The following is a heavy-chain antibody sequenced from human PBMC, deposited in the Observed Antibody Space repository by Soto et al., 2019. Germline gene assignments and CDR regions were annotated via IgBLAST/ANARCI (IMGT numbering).Heavy chain of an antibody. CDR3: ARDVGYHYDGSPSGQFDF. D-gene: IGHD3-22*01. CDR2: IYHSGST. CDR1: CNSISTTNW. J-gene: IGHJ4*02. V-gene: IGHV4-4*02. Sequence: PSETLSLTCVVSCNSISTTNWWSWVRQSPGKGLEWIGEIYHSGSTNYNPSLKSRVTISVDKSKNQFSLKLSSVTAADTAVYYCARDVGYHYDGSPSGQFDFWGQGTLVTV.